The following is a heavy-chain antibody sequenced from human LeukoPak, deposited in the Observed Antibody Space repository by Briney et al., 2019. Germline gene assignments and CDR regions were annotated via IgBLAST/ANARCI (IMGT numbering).Heavy chain of an antibody. CDR2: IKQDGSEK. Sequence: GGSLRLSCAASGFTFSSYWMSWVRQAPGKGLEWVANIKQDGSEKYYVDSVKGRFTISRDNAKNSLYLQMNSLRAEDTAVYYCASGAGAGTLGEWFDPWGQGTLVTASS. CDR3: ASGAGAGTLGEWFDP. CDR1: GFTFSSYW. D-gene: IGHD6-13*01. J-gene: IGHJ5*02. V-gene: IGHV3-7*01.